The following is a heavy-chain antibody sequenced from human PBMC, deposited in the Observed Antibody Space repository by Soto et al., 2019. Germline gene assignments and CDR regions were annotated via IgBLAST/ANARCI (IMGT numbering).Heavy chain of an antibody. J-gene: IGHJ4*02. CDR2: IIPIFGTA. CDR1: GGTFSSYA. Sequence: SVKVSCKASGGTFSSYAISWVRQAPGQGLEWMGGIIPIFGTANYAQKFQGRVTITADESTSTAYMELSSLRSEDTAVYYCAREDSSSSGFDYWGQITLVTVSS. V-gene: IGHV1-69*13. CDR3: AREDSSSSGFDY. D-gene: IGHD6-6*01.